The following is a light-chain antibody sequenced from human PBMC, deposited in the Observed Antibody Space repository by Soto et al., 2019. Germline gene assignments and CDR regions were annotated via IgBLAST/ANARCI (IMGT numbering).Light chain of an antibody. V-gene: IGLV2-14*01. CDR3: SSYRTSSAYV. J-gene: IGLJ1*01. CDR2: DVT. Sequence: QSALTQPASVSGSPGQSITISCTGTSSDVGGYNYVSWYQQHPGKAPKVMIYDVTNRPSGVSNRFSGSKSGNTASLTISGRQAEDEADYYCSSYRTSSAYVFGTGTKLTVL. CDR1: SSDVGGYNY.